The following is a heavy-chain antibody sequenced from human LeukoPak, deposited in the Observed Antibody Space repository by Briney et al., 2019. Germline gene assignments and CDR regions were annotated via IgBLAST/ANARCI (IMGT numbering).Heavy chain of an antibody. D-gene: IGHD3-22*01. CDR3: ARDVSGHYSFDY. J-gene: IGHJ4*02. Sequence: GGSLRLSCAASGFTFSSYGIHWVRQAPGKGPEWVALISYDGSKKYYADSVKGRFTISRDNSKKTLDLQMNGLRVEDTAVYYCARDVSGHYSFDYWGQGTLVTVSS. V-gene: IGHV3-30*01. CDR2: ISYDGSKK. CDR1: GFTFSSYG.